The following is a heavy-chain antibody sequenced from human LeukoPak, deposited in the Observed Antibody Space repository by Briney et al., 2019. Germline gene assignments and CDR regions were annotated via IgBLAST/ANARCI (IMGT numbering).Heavy chain of an antibody. J-gene: IGHJ3*02. V-gene: IGHV5-51*01. Sequence: GESLKISCKGSGYSFTSYWIGWVRQMPGKGLEWMGIIYPGDSDTRYSPSFQGQVTISADKSISTAYLQWSSLKASDTAMYYCARSQQFGKASVDAFDIWGQGTMVTVSS. CDR3: ARSQQFGKASVDAFDI. CDR2: IYPGDSDT. D-gene: IGHD3-10*01. CDR1: GYSFTSYW.